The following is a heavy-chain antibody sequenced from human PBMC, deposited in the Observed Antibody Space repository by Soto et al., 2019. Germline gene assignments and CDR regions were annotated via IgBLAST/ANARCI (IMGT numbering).Heavy chain of an antibody. CDR3: ARQGWSGYYNNYYGMDV. D-gene: IGHD3-3*01. CDR2: IYPGDSDT. CDR1: GYSFTSYW. J-gene: IGHJ6*02. Sequence: GESLKISCKGSGYSFTSYWIGWVRQMPGKGLEWMGIIYPGDSDTRYSPSFQGQVTISADKSISTAYLQWSSLKASDTAMYYCARQGWSGYYNNYYGMDVWGQGTTVTVSS. V-gene: IGHV5-51*01.